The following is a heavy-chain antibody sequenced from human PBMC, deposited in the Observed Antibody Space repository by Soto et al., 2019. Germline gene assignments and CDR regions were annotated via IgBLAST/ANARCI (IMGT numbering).Heavy chain of an antibody. Sequence: QVQLVQSGAEVKKPGASVKVSCKASGYIFTNYDINWVRQATGQGLEYLGWINPNSGNTGYVQKFQERVTMTRNTSINTAYMELNSLRSEDTAVYYCARGIKYGDCSRWFDPWGQAALVTVSS. J-gene: IGHJ5*02. V-gene: IGHV1-8*01. CDR2: INPNSGNT. CDR3: ARGIKYGDCSRWFDP. D-gene: IGHD2-21*02. CDR1: GYIFTNYD.